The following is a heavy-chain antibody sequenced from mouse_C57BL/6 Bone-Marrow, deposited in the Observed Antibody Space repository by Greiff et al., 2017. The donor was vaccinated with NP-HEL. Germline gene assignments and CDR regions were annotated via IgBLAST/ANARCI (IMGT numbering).Heavy chain of an antibody. J-gene: IGHJ3*01. CDR3: ARDGVYDYDGAWFAY. CDR1: GYSITSGYY. Sequence: DVKLQESGPGLVKPSQSLSLTCSVTGYSITSGYYWNWIRQFPGNKLEWMGYISYDGSNNYNPSLKNRISITRDTSKNQFFLKLNSVTTEDTATYYCARDGVYDYDGAWFAYWGQGTLVTVSA. D-gene: IGHD2-4*01. V-gene: IGHV3-6*01. CDR2: ISYDGSN.